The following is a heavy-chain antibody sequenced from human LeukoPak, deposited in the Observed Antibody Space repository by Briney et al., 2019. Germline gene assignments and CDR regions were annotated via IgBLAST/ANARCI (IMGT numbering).Heavy chain of an antibody. V-gene: IGHV3-23*01. J-gene: IGHJ6*04. CDR3: AKDQRITMVRGGLDV. CDR1: GFTFSSYG. CDR2: ISGSGGST. D-gene: IGHD3-10*01. Sequence: GGSLRLSCAASGFTFSSYGMSWVRQAPGKGLGWVSAISGSGGSTYYADSVKGRFTISRDNSKNTLYLQMNSLRAEDTAVYYCAKDQRITMVRGGLDVWGKGTTVTISS.